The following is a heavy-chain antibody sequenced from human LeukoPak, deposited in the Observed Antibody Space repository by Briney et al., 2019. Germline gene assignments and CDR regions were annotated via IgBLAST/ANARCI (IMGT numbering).Heavy chain of an antibody. J-gene: IGHJ4*02. CDR1: GFTFSRYT. CDR3: VKVNSNYFDY. D-gene: IGHD4-11*01. CDR2: ISSNGGST. Sequence: PGGSLRLSCSASGFTFSRYTMHWVRQAPGKGLEYVSAISSNGGSTYYADSVKGRFTISRDNSKNTLYLQMSSLRAEDTAVYYCVKVNSNYFDYWGQGTLVTVSS. V-gene: IGHV3-64D*09.